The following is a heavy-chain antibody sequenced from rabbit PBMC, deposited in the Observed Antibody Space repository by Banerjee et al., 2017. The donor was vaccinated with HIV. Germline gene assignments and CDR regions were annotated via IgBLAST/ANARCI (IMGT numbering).Heavy chain of an antibody. D-gene: IGHD4-1*01. J-gene: IGHJ4*01. CDR2: INTSSANT. Sequence: QSLEESGGDLVKPGASLTLSCKVSGFDFSSYGVSWVRQAPGKGLEWIACINTSSANTVYASWAKGRFTISKTSSTTVTLQMTSLTAADTASYFCARDLAGVTGWNFNLWGQGTLVTVS. CDR1: GFDFSSYG. V-gene: IGHV1S40*01. CDR3: ARDLAGVTGWNFNL.